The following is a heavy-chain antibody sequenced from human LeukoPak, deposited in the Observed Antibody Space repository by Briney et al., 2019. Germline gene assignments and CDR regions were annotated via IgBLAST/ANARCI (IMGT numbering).Heavy chain of an antibody. V-gene: IGHV3-66*01. D-gene: IGHD2-15*01. J-gene: IGHJ4*02. CDR3: AREYCSGGSCYSRYDY. CDR1: GLTVSSY. Sequence: GGSLRLSCAASGLTVSSYMSWVRQAPGKGLEWVSVIYSGGSIYYADSVKGRFTISRDKSKNTLYLQMNSLRAEDTAVYYCAREYCSGGSCYSRYDYWGQGTLVTVSS. CDR2: IYSGGSI.